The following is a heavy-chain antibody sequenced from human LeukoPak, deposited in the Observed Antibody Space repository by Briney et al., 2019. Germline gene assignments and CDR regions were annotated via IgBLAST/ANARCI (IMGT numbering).Heavy chain of an antibody. J-gene: IGHJ6*03. V-gene: IGHV3-7*01. D-gene: IGHD4-11*01. Sequence: GGSLRLSCAASGFTFSSYWMSWVRQAPGKGLEWVANIKQDGSEKYYVDSVKGRFTISRDNAKNSLYLQMNSLRAEDTAVYYCAREVDYSNSFPDYYYYYMDVWGKGTTVTVSS. CDR3: AREVDYSNSFPDYYYYYMDV. CDR1: GFTFSSYW. CDR2: IKQDGSEK.